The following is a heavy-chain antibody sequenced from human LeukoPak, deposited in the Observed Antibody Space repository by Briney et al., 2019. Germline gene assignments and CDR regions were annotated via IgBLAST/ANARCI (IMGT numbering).Heavy chain of an antibody. CDR2: INHSGST. Sequence: PGGSLRLSCAASGFTFSSYSMNWVRQAPGKGLEWIGEINHSGSTNYNPSLKSRVTISVDTSKNQFSLKLSSVTAADTAVYYCARDLVSSGWYYFDYWGQGTLVTVSS. CDR3: ARDLVSSGWYYFDY. J-gene: IGHJ4*02. D-gene: IGHD6-19*01. CDR1: GFTFSSYS. V-gene: IGHV4-34*01.